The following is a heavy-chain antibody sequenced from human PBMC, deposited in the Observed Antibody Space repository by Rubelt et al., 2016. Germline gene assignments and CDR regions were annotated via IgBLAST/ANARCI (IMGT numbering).Heavy chain of an antibody. V-gene: IGHV4-39*01. D-gene: IGHD6-13*01. CDR2: IYYSGST. CDR1: GGSISSSSYY. J-gene: IGHJ6*02. CDR3: AGLRIAAAAGGMDV. Sequence: QLQLQESGPGLVKPSETLSLTCTVSGGSISSSSYYWGWIRQPPGKGLEWIGSIYYSGSTYYNPSACGQATISVARSRNQWSLELGSVTAAETAVYYCAGLRIAAAAGGMDVWGQGTTVTVSS.